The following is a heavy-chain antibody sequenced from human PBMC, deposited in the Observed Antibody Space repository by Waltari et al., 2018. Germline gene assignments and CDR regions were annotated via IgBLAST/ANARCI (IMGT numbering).Heavy chain of an antibody. CDR1: GGPFSRYP. Sequence: QVQLVQSGAEVKKPGYSVKVSCKASGGPFSRYPISWVRRGTGQGPGWMGRIIPILGIANYAQKFQGRVTITADKSTSTAYMELSSLRSEDTAVYYCAREYCTNGVCYPYYYYGMDVWGQGTTVTVSS. V-gene: IGHV1-69*04. CDR3: AREYCTNGVCYPYYYYGMDV. CDR2: IIPILGIA. D-gene: IGHD2-8*01. J-gene: IGHJ6*02.